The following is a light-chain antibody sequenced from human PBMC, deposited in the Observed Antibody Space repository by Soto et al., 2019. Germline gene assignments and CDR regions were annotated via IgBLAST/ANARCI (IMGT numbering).Light chain of an antibody. CDR3: GTWDSSLSAGPYV. CDR1: SSNIGRNY. V-gene: IGLV1-51*01. CDR2: DNN. Sequence: VLTPPPSVSAASGQKVTISCSGRSSNIGRNYVSWYQQLPGTAPKLLIYDNNKRPSGIPDRFSGSKSGTSATLDITGLQTGDEADYYCGTWDSSLSAGPYVFGTGTKVTVL. J-gene: IGLJ1*01.